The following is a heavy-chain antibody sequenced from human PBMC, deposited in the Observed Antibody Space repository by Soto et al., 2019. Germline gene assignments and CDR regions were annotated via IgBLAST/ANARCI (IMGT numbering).Heavy chain of an antibody. CDR2: IIPIFGTA. V-gene: IGHV1-69*13. J-gene: IGHJ4*02. CDR3: ARAYCSGGSCYPWDY. D-gene: IGHD2-15*01. Sequence: GASVKVSCKASGGTFSSYAISWVRQAPGQGLEWMGGIIPIFGTANYAQKFQGRVTITADESTSTAYMELSSLRSEDTAVYYCARAYCSGGSCYPWDYWGQGTLVTVSS. CDR1: GGTFSSYA.